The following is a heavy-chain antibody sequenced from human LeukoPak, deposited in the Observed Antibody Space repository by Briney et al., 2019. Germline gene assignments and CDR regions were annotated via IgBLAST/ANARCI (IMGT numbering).Heavy chain of an antibody. J-gene: IGHJ4*02. Sequence: GGSLRLSCVASGLRFRSYAMTWVRQAPGKGLEWVSGISGSGGSTYYADSVKGRFTISRDNSKNTLWLQMNSLRAEDTAVYYCAKGSHFDYWGQGTLVTVSS. CDR2: ISGSGGST. V-gene: IGHV3-23*01. CDR3: AKGSHFDY. CDR1: GLRFRSYA.